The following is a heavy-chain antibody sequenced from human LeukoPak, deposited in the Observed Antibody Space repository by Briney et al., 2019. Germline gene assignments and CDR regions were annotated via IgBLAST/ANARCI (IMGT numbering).Heavy chain of an antibody. J-gene: IGHJ4*02. CDR2: IIPIFGTA. D-gene: IGHD3-9*01. CDR1: GGTFSSYA. CDR3: TTSYYDILTGYSAFDY. V-gene: IGHV1-69*06. Sequence: ASVKVSCKASGGTFSSYAISWVRQAPGQGLEWMGGIIPIFGTANYAQKFQGRVTMTEDTSTDTAYMELSSLRSEDTAVYYCTTSYYDILTGYSAFDYWGQGTLVTVSS.